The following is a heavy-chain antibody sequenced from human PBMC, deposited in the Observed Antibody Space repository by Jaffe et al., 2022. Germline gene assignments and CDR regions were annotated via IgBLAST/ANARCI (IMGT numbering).Heavy chain of an antibody. CDR2: ISAYNGNT. Sequence: QVQLVQSGAEVKKPGASVKVSCKASGYTFTSYGISWVRQAPGQGLEWMGWISAYNGNTNYAQKLQGRVTMTTDTSTSTAYMELRSLRSDDTAVYYCARDQSSERSKVAATDDAFDIWGQGTMVTVSS. D-gene: IGHD2-15*01. J-gene: IGHJ3*02. V-gene: IGHV1-18*01. CDR1: GYTFTSYG. CDR3: ARDQSSERSKVAATDDAFDI.